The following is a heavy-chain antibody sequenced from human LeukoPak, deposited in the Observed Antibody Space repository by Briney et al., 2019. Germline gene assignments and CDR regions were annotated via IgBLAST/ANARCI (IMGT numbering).Heavy chain of an antibody. CDR2: ISSSSSTI. D-gene: IGHD6-19*01. CDR1: GFTFSNYN. Sequence: PGGSLRLSCAASGFTFSNYNMNWVRQAPGKGLEWVSYISSSSSTIYYADSVKGRFTISRDNAKNSLYLLMNSLRAEDTAVYYCAKWLILSNDAFDIWGQGTMVTVSS. J-gene: IGHJ3*02. CDR3: AKWLILSNDAFDI. V-gene: IGHV3-48*01.